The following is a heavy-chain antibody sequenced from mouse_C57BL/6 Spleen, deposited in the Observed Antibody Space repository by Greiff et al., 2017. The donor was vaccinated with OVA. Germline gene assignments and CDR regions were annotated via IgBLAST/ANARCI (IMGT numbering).Heavy chain of an antibody. V-gene: IGHV1-19*01. CDR1: GYTFTDYY. Sequence: EAKLVESGPVLVKPGASVKMSCKASGYTFTDYYMNWVKQSHGKSLEWIGVINPYNGGTSYNQKFKGKATLTVDKSSSTAYMELNSLTSEDSAVYYCARRTDYYAMDYWGQGTSVTVSS. CDR2: INPYNGGT. J-gene: IGHJ4*01. CDR3: ARRTDYYAMDY.